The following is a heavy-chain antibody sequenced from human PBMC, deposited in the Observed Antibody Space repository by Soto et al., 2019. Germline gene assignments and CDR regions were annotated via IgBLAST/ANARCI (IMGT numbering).Heavy chain of an antibody. V-gene: IGHV3-30-3*01. CDR1: GFTFSSYA. CDR2: ISYDGSNK. J-gene: IGHJ6*02. D-gene: IGHD2-8*01. CDR3: ASGHCTNGVCSKSYGMDV. Sequence: GGSLRLSCAASGFTFSSYAMHWVRQAPGKGLEWVAVISYDGSNKYYADSVKGQFTISRDNSKNTLYLQMNSLRAEDTAVYYCASGHCTNGVCSKSYGMDVWGQGTTVTVSS.